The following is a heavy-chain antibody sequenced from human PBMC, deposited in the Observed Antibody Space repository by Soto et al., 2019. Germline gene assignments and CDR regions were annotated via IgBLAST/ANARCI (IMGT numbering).Heavy chain of an antibody. CDR3: AGRVVAATYYYYGMDV. D-gene: IGHD2-15*01. CDR1: GFTFSSYG. V-gene: IGHV3-33*01. CDR2: IWYDGSNK. J-gene: IGHJ6*02. Sequence: GGSLRLSCAASGFTFSSYGMHWVRQAPGKGLEWVAVIWYDGSNKYYADSVKGRFTISRDNSKNTLYLQMNSLRAEDTAVYYCAGRVVAATYYYYGMDVWGQGTTVTVSS.